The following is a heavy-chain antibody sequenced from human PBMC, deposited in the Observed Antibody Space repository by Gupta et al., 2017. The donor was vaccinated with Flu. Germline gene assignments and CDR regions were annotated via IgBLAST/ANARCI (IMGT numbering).Heavy chain of an antibody. CDR3: ATFCDGGTCYS. V-gene: IGHV4-61*02. D-gene: IGHD2-15*01. J-gene: IGHJ4*02. CDR2: FSTTGSI. Sequence: QVQLQESGPGLVKPSQTLSLTCTVSGGSISSGGYYWNWIRQPAGKGLEWIGHFSTTGSINYNPALRSRVTISADTSKNKFSLDLTSVTAADTALYYCATFCDGGTCYSWGQGTLVTVSS. CDR1: GGSISSGGYY.